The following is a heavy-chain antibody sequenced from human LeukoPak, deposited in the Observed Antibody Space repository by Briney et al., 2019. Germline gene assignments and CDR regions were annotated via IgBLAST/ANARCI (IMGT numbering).Heavy chain of an antibody. D-gene: IGHD1-26*01. Sequence: GGSLRLSCAASGFTFSSYAMSWVRQAPGKGLAWVSAISGSGGSTYYADSVKGRFTISRDNSKNTLYLQMNSLRAEDTAVYYCAKTSGSYYSGLFDYWGQGTLVTVSS. V-gene: IGHV3-23*01. CDR3: AKTSGSYYSGLFDY. CDR2: ISGSGGST. J-gene: IGHJ4*02. CDR1: GFTFSSYA.